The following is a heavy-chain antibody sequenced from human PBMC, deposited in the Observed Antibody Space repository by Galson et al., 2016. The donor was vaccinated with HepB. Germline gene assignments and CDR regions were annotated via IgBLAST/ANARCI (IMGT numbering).Heavy chain of an antibody. CDR1: GFTFSSYV. Sequence: SLRLSCAASGFTFSSYVMIWVRQAPGKGLEWVSRITGSGDSTSCAESVKGRFTISRDNSKNTLYLQMNDLRVEDTAIYYCAKGSGQLLSSWPSVWGRGTSVIVSS. V-gene: IGHV3-23*01. CDR3: AKGSGQLLSSWPSV. D-gene: IGHD6-13*01. CDR2: ITGSGDST. J-gene: IGHJ6*02.